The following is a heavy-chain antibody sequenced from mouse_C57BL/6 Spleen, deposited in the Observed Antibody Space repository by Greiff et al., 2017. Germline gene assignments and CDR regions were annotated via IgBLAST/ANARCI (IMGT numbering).Heavy chain of an antibody. V-gene: IGHV10-1*01. CDR1: GFSFNTYA. D-gene: IGHD2-3*01. CDR2: IRSKSNNHAT. Sequence: EVQLVESGGGLVQPKGSLKLSCAASGFSFNTYAMNWVRQAPGKGLEWVARIRSKSNNHATYYADSVKDRFTISRDDSESMLYLQMNNLKTEDTAMYYCVRHYDGYSYWYFDVWGTGTTVTVSS. J-gene: IGHJ1*03. CDR3: VRHYDGYSYWYFDV.